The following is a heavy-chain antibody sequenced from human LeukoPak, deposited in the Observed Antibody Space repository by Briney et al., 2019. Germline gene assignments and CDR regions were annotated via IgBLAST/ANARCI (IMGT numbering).Heavy chain of an antibody. Sequence: GGSLRLSCAASGFTFSSYAMHWVRQAPGKGLEWVAFISYDGSNKYYADSVKGRFTISRDNSKNTLYLQMNSLRAEDTAVYYCARVAMVRGVTRYYFDYWGQGTLVTVSS. D-gene: IGHD3-10*01. CDR1: GFTFSSYA. CDR3: ARVAMVRGVTRYYFDY. J-gene: IGHJ4*02. CDR2: ISYDGSNK. V-gene: IGHV3-30*04.